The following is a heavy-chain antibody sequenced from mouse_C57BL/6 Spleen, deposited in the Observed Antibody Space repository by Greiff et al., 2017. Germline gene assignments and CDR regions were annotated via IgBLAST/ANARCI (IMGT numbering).Heavy chain of an antibody. J-gene: IGHJ3*01. V-gene: IGHV1-64*01. CDR1: GYTFTSYW. D-gene: IGHD2-5*01. CDR3: AKAYYSNYRFAY. CDR2: IHPNSGST. Sequence: QVQLKQPGAELVKPGASVKLSCKASGYTFTSYWMHWVKQRPGQGLEWIGMIHPNSGSTTYNEKFKSKATLTVDQSSSTAYMQLSSLTSEDSAVYYCAKAYYSNYRFAYWGQGTLVTVSA.